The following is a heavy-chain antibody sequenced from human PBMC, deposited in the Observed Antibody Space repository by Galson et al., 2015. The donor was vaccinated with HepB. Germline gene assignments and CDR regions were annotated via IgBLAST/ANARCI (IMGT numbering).Heavy chain of an antibody. V-gene: IGHV3-21*01. CDR1: GFTFSSYS. Sequence: SLRLSCAASGFTFSSYSMNWVRQAPGKGLEWVSSISSSSSYIYYADSVKGRFTISRDNAKNSLYLQMNSLRAEDTAVYYCARDEDYYDSSGPPCYWGQGTLVTVSS. J-gene: IGHJ4*02. CDR3: ARDEDYYDSSGPPCY. CDR2: ISSSSSYI. D-gene: IGHD3-22*01.